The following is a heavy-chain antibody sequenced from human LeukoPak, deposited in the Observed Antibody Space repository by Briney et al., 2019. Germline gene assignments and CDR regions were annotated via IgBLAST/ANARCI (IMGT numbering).Heavy chain of an antibody. J-gene: IGHJ4*02. Sequence: GGSLRLSCAASGFTFSSYGMSWVRQAPGKGLEWVSGINWDGDRTGYADSVKGRCTISRDNAKNSLFLQMNSLRGDDTALYYCARSPGIAVADNFDYWGQGTLVTVSS. D-gene: IGHD6-19*01. CDR3: ARSPGIAVADNFDY. V-gene: IGHV3-20*04. CDR2: INWDGDRT. CDR1: GFTFSSYG.